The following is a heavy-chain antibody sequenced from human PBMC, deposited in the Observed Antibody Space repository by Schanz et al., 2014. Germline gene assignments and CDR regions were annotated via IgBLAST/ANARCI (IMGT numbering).Heavy chain of an antibody. CDR1: GFTFSEVY. V-gene: IGHV3-15*04. J-gene: IGHJ3*02. CDR2: IENNANGATT. Sequence: EVRLVESGGGLVEPGGSLRLSCSGSGFTFSEVYMSWVRQAPGKGLEWVGRIENNANGATTDYAAPVKGPFTVSRDDSRNTLYLQMNTLRTDDTALYYCTTFNNRDALYIWGQGTMVSVSS. CDR3: TTFNNRDALYI.